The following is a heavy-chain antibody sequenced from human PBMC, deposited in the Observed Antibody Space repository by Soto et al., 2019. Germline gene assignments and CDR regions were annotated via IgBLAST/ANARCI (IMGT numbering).Heavy chain of an antibody. V-gene: IGHV3-21*01. CDR1: GFTFSSYS. CDR3: AMYYYGSGSSPDY. Sequence: EVQLVESGGGLVKPGGSLRLSCAASGFTFSSYSMNWVRQAPGKGLEWVSSISSSSSYIYYADSVKGRFTISRDNAKNSLYLQMNSLRAEDTAVYYCAMYYYGSGSSPDYWGQGTLVTVSS. CDR2: ISSSSSYI. D-gene: IGHD3-10*01. J-gene: IGHJ4*02.